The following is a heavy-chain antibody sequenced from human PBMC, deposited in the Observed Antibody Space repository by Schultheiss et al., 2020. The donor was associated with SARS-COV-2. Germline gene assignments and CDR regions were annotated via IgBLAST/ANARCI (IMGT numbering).Heavy chain of an antibody. CDR1: GYTFNTYG. Sequence: ASVKVSCKASGYTFNTYGLSWVRQAPRQGLEWMGWISAYSGNTQYAQKIQGRVTMTTDTSTNTAYMELRSLTSDDTAVYYCARVQRIAVAGPAFYHYYNSLDVWGQGTTVTVSS. V-gene: IGHV1-18*04. CDR3: ARVQRIAVAGPAFYHYYNSLDV. CDR2: ISAYSGNT. J-gene: IGHJ6*02. D-gene: IGHD6-19*01.